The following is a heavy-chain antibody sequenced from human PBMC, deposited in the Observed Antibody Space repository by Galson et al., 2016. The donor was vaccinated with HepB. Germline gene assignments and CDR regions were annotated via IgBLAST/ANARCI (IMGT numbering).Heavy chain of an antibody. CDR2: IDWDDDK. V-gene: IGHV2-70*11. D-gene: IGHD3/OR15-3a*01. CDR1: GFSLSTSGIS. J-gene: IGHJ6*02. Sequence: PALVKPTQTLTLTCSVSGFSLSTSGISVNWIRLPPGKALEWLARIDWDDDKYYRKSVKTRFTISKDTSKNQVVLTMTNMDPVDTATYYCARTSLFGRGGMDVGGQGTTVTVSS. CDR3: ARTSLFGRGGMDV.